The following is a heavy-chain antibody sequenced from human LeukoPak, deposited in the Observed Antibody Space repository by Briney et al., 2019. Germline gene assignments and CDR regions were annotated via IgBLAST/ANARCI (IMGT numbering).Heavy chain of an antibody. V-gene: IGHV3-21*01. CDR2: ISSSSSYI. Sequence: GGSLRLSCAASGFTFSSYSMNWVRQAPGKGLEWVSSISSSSSYIYYADSVKGRFTISRDNAKNSLYLQMNSLRAEDTAVYYCAREGSSSWYRNWFDPWGQGTLVTVSS. D-gene: IGHD6-13*01. J-gene: IGHJ5*02. CDR1: GFTFSSYS. CDR3: AREGSSSWYRNWFDP.